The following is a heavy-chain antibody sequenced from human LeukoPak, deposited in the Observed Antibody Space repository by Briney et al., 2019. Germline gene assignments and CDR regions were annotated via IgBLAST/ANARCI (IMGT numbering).Heavy chain of an antibody. Sequence: GGSLRLSCAASGFTASTNYMSWVRQAPGTGLEWVSVIYSRGSTYYADSVKGRFTISRDNSKNTLYLQMNSLRDEDTALYYRARGGPEDAFDIWGQGTMVIVSS. CDR3: ARGGPEDAFDI. J-gene: IGHJ3*02. CDR1: GFTASTNY. D-gene: IGHD1-14*01. V-gene: IGHV3-66*01. CDR2: IYSRGST.